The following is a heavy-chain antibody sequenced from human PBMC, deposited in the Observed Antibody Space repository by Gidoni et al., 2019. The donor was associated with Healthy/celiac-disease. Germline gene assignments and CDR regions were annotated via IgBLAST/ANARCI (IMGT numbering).Heavy chain of an antibody. CDR3: AREFVVAKGGYFDY. CDR2: IWYDGSNK. J-gene: IGHJ4*02. D-gene: IGHD2-21*01. Sequence: QVQLVASGGGVVQPGRSLRPSCAASGFPFSSYGMHWVRQAPGKGLEWVAVIWYDGSNKYYADSVKGRFTISRDNSKNTLYLQMNSLRAEDTAVYYCAREFVVAKGGYFDYWGQGTLVTVSS. V-gene: IGHV3-33*01. CDR1: GFPFSSYG.